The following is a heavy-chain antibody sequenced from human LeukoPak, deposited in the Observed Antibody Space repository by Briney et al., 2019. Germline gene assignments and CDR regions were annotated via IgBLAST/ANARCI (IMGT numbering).Heavy chain of an antibody. CDR3: ARDHYDILTGYYKGAFDI. V-gene: IGHV4-59*11. CDR1: GGSISSHY. CDR2: IYYSGST. D-gene: IGHD3-9*01. Sequence: PSETLSLTCTVSGGSISSHYWSWIRQPPGKGLEWIGYIYYSGSTNYNPSLKSRVTISVDTSKNQFSLKLSSVTAADTAVYYCARDHYDILTGYYKGAFDIWGQGTMVTVSS. J-gene: IGHJ3*02.